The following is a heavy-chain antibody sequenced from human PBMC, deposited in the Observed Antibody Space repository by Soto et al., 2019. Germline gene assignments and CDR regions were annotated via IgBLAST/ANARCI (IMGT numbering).Heavy chain of an antibody. V-gene: IGHV3-30-3*01. CDR2: ISYDGSSK. CDR1: GFTFSSYA. D-gene: IGHD6-6*01. CDR3: ARVRGIAARIDY. J-gene: IGHJ4*02. Sequence: GGSLRLSCAASGFTFSSYAMHWVRQAPGKGLEWVAVISYDGSSKYYADSVKGRFTISRDNSKNTLYLQMNSLRTEDTAVYYCARVRGIAARIDYWGQGTLVTVSS.